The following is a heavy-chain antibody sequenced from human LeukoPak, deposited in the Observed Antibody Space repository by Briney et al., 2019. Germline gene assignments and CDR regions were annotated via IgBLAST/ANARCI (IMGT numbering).Heavy chain of an antibody. CDR1: GYTFTSYG. Sequence: HRASVKVSCKASGYTFTSYGISWVRQAPGQGLEWMGWINPNSGGTNYAQKFQGRVTMTRDTSISTAYMELSRLRSDDTAVYYCARDHQHSYYGMDVWGQGTTVTVSS. J-gene: IGHJ6*02. CDR2: INPNSGGT. D-gene: IGHD2-2*01. CDR3: ARDHQHSYYGMDV. V-gene: IGHV1-2*02.